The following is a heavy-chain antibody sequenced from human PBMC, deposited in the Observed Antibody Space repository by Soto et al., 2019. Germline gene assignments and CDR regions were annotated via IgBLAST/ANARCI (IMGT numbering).Heavy chain of an antibody. CDR2: INPNSGGT. D-gene: IGHD2-15*01. CDR3: ARESVVVAATWGHYREYYFDY. J-gene: IGHJ4*02. Sequence: QVQLVQSGAEVKKPGASVKVSCKASGYTFTGYYMHWVRRAPGQGLEWMGWINPNSGGTNYAQKFQGWVTMTRDTSISTAYMELSRLRSDDTAVYYCARESVVVAATWGHYREYYFDYWGQGTLVTVSS. V-gene: IGHV1-2*04. CDR1: GYTFTGYY.